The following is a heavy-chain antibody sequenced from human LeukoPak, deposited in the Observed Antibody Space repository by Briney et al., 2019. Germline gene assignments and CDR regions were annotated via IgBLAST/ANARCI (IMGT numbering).Heavy chain of an antibody. J-gene: IGHJ4*02. V-gene: IGHV1-46*01. CDR2: INPTGGST. CDR1: GYTFTKYY. CDR3: ARAGSTGDYQAGSFEF. Sequence: ASVKVSCKASGYTFTKYYMHWVRQAPGQGLEWMGIINPTGGSTNYAQKSQGRVTMTRDMSTTTVYMDLNSLKSEDTAVYYCARAGSTGDYQAGSFEFWGQGTLVTVSS. D-gene: IGHD7-27*01.